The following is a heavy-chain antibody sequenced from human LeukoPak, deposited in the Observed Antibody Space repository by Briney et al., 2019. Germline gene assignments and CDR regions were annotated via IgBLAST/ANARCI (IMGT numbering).Heavy chain of an antibody. J-gene: IGHJ4*02. CDR3: AREDNYWAFDH. CDR1: GYTFINYG. CDR2: TSAYNGNT. Sequence: ASVKVSCKASGYTFINYGISWVRQAPGQGLEWMGWTSAYNGNTNYAQKLQGRVTMTTDTSTSTAYMEMRSLRSDDTAVYYCAREDNYWAFDHWGQGTLVTVSS. V-gene: IGHV1-18*01. D-gene: IGHD1-1*01.